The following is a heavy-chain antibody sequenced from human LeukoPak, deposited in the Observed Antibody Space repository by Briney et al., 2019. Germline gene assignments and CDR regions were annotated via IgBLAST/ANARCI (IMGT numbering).Heavy chain of an antibody. CDR3: AKDRTVVISYYGMDV. V-gene: IGHV3-30*04. D-gene: IGHD3-22*01. CDR2: ISYDGSNK. Sequence: PGGSLSPSCAPPGFTFSSYAMHWVGKVPGKGLGGVEVISYDGSNKYYADSVKGRFTISRDNSKNTLYLQMNSLRAEDTAVYYCAKDRTVVISYYGMDVWGQGTTVTVSS. CDR1: GFTFSSYA. J-gene: IGHJ6*02.